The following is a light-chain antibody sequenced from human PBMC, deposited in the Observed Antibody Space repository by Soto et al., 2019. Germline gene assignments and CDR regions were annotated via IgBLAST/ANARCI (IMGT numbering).Light chain of an antibody. CDR3: QQIYAAPVT. CDR2: AAS. CDR1: QSISSC. J-gene: IGKJ1*01. V-gene: IGKV1-39*01. Sequence: DIQMTQSPSSLSASVGDRVTITCQASQSISSCLSWYQQKPGKAPKLLIYAASNLQSGVPSRFSGSESGTDFILTISSLQPEDFATYYCQQIYAAPVTFGQGTKVEIK.